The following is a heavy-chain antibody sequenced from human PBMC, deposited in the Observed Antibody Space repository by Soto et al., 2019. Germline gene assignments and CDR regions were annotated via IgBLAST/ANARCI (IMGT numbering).Heavy chain of an antibody. D-gene: IGHD3-3*01. Sequence: QVQLVESGGGVVQPGRYLRLSCAASGFTFSSYAMHWVRQAPGKGLEWVAVISYDGSNKYYADSVKGRFTISRDNSKNMRYLQMNSLRAEDTAVYYCARAMESGRSNWFDPWGQGTLVTVSS. CDR1: GFTFSSYA. J-gene: IGHJ5*02. CDR2: ISYDGSNK. V-gene: IGHV3-30-3*01. CDR3: ARAMESGRSNWFDP.